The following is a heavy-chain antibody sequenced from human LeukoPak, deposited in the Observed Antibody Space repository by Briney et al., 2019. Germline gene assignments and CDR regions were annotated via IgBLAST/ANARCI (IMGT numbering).Heavy chain of an antibody. V-gene: IGHV3-23*01. J-gene: IGHJ6*02. Sequence: GGSLRLSCAASGFTFSNAWVSWVRQAPGKGLEWVSTISGSGGSTYYADSVKGRFTISRDNSKNTLHLQMNSLRAEDTAVYYCAKGYYGSGTPYYGMDVWGQGTTVTVSS. CDR2: ISGSGGST. CDR1: GFTFSNAW. CDR3: AKGYYGSGTPYYGMDV. D-gene: IGHD3-10*01.